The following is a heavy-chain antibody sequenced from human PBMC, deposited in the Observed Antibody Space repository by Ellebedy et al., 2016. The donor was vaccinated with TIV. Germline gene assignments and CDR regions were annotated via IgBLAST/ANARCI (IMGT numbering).Heavy chain of an antibody. Sequence: AASVKVSCKSSGYTFTDYYLHWVRQAPGQGLEWLGWINPNSGGTNFAQKFQGWVHLTRDTTITTDYMEFSSLTSDDTATAVFYCARGGSSNWYEAFDFWGQGTLVTASS. D-gene: IGHD6-13*01. V-gene: IGHV1-2*04. CDR3: ARGGSSNWYEAFDF. CDR1: GYTFTDYY. CDR2: INPNSGGT. J-gene: IGHJ4*02.